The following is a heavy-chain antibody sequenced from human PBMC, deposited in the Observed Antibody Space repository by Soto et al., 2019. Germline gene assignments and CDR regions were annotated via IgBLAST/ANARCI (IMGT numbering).Heavy chain of an antibody. V-gene: IGHV3-23*01. CDR2: ISGGGNTT. J-gene: IGHJ4*02. CDR1: GFTFNNYA. Sequence: EVQLLESGGGLVQPGGSLRLSCAASGFTFNNYAMTWVRQAPGKGLEWVSAISGGGNTTCYADSVKGRFTVSRDGSKNTLYLQLSSLRAEDTALYYCAKGRGSSRSLTPRLDFWGQGTLVTVSS. D-gene: IGHD3-10*01. CDR3: AKGRGSSRSLTPRLDF.